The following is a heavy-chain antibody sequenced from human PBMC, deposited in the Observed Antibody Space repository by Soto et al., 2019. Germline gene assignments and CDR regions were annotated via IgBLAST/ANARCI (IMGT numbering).Heavy chain of an antibody. D-gene: IGHD3-22*01. CDR3: ARGPMIVVVGASDI. J-gene: IGHJ3*02. V-gene: IGHV1-18*01. Sequence: ASVKVSCKASGGTFSSYTISWVRQAPGQGLEWMGWISAYNGNTNYAQKLQGRVTMTTDKSTSTAYMELRSLRSDDTAVYYCARGPMIVVVGASDIWGQGTMVTVSS. CDR1: GGTFSSYT. CDR2: ISAYNGNT.